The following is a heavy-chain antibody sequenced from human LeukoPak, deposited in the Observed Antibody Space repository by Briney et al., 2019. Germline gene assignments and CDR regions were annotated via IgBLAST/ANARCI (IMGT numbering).Heavy chain of an antibody. CDR2: INSDGSST. CDR1: GFTFSSYW. D-gene: IGHD4-23*01. V-gene: IGHV3-74*01. J-gene: IGHJ4*02. CDR3: ARPYGGDSQVDY. Sequence: GGSLRLSCAVSGFTFSSYWMNWVRHAPGKGLVWVSRINSDGSSTTYADSVKGRFTISRDNANNTLYLQMNSLSVEHTAVYYCARPYGGDSQVDYWGQGTLVTVSS.